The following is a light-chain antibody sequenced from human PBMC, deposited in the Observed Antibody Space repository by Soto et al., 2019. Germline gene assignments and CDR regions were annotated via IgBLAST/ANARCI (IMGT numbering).Light chain of an antibody. V-gene: IGLV4-60*02. J-gene: IGLJ2*01. Sequence: QLVLTQSSSASASLGSSVKLTCTLSSGHSSYIIAWHQQQAGKDPRYLMKLEGSGSYNKGSGVPDRFSGSSSGADRYLTISNLQFEDEADYYCETWDSNTRVFGGGTKLTVL. CDR2: LEGSGSY. CDR3: ETWDSNTRV. CDR1: SGHSSYI.